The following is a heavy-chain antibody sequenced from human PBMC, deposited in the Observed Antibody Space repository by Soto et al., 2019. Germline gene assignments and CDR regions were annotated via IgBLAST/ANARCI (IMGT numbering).Heavy chain of an antibody. CDR1: GYTFTRYF. Sequence: QVQLVQSGAEVKKPGASVKVSCKASGYTFTRYFIHWVRQAPGQGLEWLAMINPSGGTTTYAQKFQGRLTMTRDTSATTVYMELGSLTPDDTALYYCGRVFAGNWHDDPSGGAFDIWGQGTMVTVSS. J-gene: IGHJ3*02. CDR2: INPSGGTT. V-gene: IGHV1-46*03. CDR3: GRVFAGNWHDDPSGGAFDI. D-gene: IGHD1-1*01.